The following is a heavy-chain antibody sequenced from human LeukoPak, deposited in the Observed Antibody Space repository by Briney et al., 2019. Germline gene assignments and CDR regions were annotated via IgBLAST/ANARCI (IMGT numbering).Heavy chain of an antibody. CDR3: ATNVREARHFHY. J-gene: IGHJ1*01. V-gene: IGHV1-8*01. D-gene: IGHD6-6*01. Sequence: GASVKASCKASGYTFTSYDINWVRQATGQGLEWMGWMNPNSGNTGYARKFQGRVTITRNTSINTAYMELSSLSSEDTAVYYCATNVREARHFHYWGQGTLVTVSS. CDR2: MNPNSGNT. CDR1: GYTFTSYD.